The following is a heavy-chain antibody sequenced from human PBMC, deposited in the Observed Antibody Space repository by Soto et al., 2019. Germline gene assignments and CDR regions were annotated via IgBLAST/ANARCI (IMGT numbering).Heavy chain of an antibody. V-gene: IGHV3-30-3*01. D-gene: IGHD5-18*01. CDR3: ARDLSVDTAMAPTLYYYYYGMDG. CDR1: GFTFSSYA. Sequence: QVQLVESGGGVVQPGRSLRLSCAASGFTFSSYAMHWVRQAPGKGLEWVAVISYDGSNKYYADSVKGRFTISRDKSKNTLYLQMNSLRAEDTAVYYCARDLSVDTAMAPTLYYYYYGMDGWGQGTTVTVSS. J-gene: IGHJ6*02. CDR2: ISYDGSNK.